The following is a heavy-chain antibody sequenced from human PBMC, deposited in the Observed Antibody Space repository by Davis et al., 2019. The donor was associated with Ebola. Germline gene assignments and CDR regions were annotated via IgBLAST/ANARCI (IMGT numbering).Heavy chain of an antibody. D-gene: IGHD7-27*01. CDR3: ARGPLGIFDY. J-gene: IGHJ4*02. V-gene: IGHV4-34*01. Sequence: SETLSLTCAVYGGSFSGYYWSWIRQPPGKGLEWIGEIHHSGSTNYNPSLKSLVTISVDTSKNQFSLKLSSVTAADTAVYYCARGPLGIFDYWGQGTLVTVSS. CDR2: IHHSGST. CDR1: GGSFSGYY.